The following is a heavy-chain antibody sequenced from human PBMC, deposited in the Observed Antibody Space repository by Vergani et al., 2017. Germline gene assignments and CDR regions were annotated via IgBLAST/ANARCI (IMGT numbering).Heavy chain of an antibody. D-gene: IGHD5-18*01. V-gene: IGHV4-39*01. CDR2: IYYSGSS. CDR3: ARQNTAMVIYYYFYYMDV. J-gene: IGHJ6*03. CDR1: GGSISSSNYY. Sequence: QVQLQESGPGLVKPSQTLSLTCTVSGGSISSSNYYWGWIRQPPGKGLEWIGSIYYSGSSYCNTSLKSRVTISVDTSKNQFSLKLSSVTAADTAVYYCARQNTAMVIYYYFYYMDVWGKGTTVTVSS.